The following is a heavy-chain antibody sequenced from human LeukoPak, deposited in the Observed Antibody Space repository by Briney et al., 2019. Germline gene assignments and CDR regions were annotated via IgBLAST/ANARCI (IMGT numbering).Heavy chain of an antibody. CDR2: INPNSGGT. J-gene: IGHJ4*02. CDR3: ARVIAAAAHFDY. D-gene: IGHD6-13*01. Sequence: ASVKVSCKASGYTFTGYYMHWVRQAPGQGLEWMGWINPNSGGTNYAQKFQGRVTMTRDTSISTAYMELSRLRSDDTAVYYCARVIAAAAHFDYWGQETLVTVSS. CDR1: GYTFTGYY. V-gene: IGHV1-2*02.